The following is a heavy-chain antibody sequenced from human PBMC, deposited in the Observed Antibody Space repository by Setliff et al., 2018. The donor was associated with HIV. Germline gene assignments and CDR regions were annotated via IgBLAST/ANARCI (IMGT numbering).Heavy chain of an antibody. V-gene: IGHV3-48*03. D-gene: IGHD2-15*01. J-gene: IGHJ6*03. CDR3: AKMTPSYYFYMDA. CDR1: GFAFSGHQ. Sequence: GGSLRLSCAASGFAFSGHQMSWVRQAPGKGLEWVSYISSSGGTIYYADSVKGRFTISRDNAKKSLYLQMNSLRADDTAVYYCAKMTPSYYFYMDAWGNGTTVTVSS. CDR2: ISSSGGTI.